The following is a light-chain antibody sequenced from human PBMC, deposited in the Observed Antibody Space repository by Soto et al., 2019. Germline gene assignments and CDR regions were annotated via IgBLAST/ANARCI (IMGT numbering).Light chain of an antibody. CDR3: QKSYSSLYT. Sequence: DIQMTQSPSSLSASVGDRVTITCRASQSISSHLNWYQQKPGNAPKVLISAASSLQSGVPSRFSGSGSGTDFTLTISSLQPEDYATYYCQKSYSSLYTFGQGTKLEIK. CDR2: AAS. V-gene: IGKV1-39*01. J-gene: IGKJ2*01. CDR1: QSISSH.